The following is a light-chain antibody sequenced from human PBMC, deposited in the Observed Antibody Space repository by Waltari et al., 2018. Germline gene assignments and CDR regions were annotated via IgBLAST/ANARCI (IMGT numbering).Light chain of an antibody. Sequence: QSALTQPASVSGSPGQSITISCTGTSNDIGAFNYVSWYQQHPDTTPQLVISEVTNRPAGISNRFCGSKAGNTASLTISGLQAEDEADYYCCSYTRTDTCVFGGGTKLTVL. J-gene: IGLJ3*02. V-gene: IGLV2-14*01. CDR1: SNDIGAFNY. CDR3: CSYTRTDTCV. CDR2: EVT.